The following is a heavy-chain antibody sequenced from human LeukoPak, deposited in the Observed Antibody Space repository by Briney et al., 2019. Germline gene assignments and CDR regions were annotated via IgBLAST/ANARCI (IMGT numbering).Heavy chain of an antibody. CDR3: ARDGGYYLIKDAFDI. J-gene: IGHJ3*02. CDR2: ISSSSSTI. CDR1: GFTFSSYS. D-gene: IGHD3-22*01. V-gene: IGHV3-48*01. Sequence: GGSLRLSCAASGFTFSSYSMNWVRQAPGKGLEWVSYISSSSSTIYYADSVKGRFTISRDNAKNSLYPQMNSLRAEDTAVYYCARDGGYYLIKDAFDIWGQGTMVTVSS.